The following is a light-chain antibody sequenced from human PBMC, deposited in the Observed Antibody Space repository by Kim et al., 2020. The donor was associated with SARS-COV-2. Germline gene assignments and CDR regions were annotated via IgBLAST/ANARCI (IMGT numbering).Light chain of an antibody. CDR3: QQYGSSPRT. Sequence: EIVLTQSPGTLSLSPGERATLSCRASQSVSSNYLAWYQQKPGQAPRLLIYGASTRATGIPDRFSGSGSGTDFTLTISRLEPEDVAVYYCQQYGSSPRTFGQGTKVDIK. CDR2: GAS. V-gene: IGKV3-20*01. J-gene: IGKJ1*01. CDR1: QSVSSNY.